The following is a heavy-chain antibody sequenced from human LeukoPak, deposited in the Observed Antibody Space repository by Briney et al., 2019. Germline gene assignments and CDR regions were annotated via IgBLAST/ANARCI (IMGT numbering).Heavy chain of an antibody. V-gene: IGHV3-30-3*01. CDR1: GFTFSIYA. D-gene: IGHD3-16*01. Sequence: PGGSLRLSCAASGFTFSIYAMHWVRQAPGKGLEWVAVISYDGRNKYYADSVKGRFTISRDNSKNTLYLQMNSLRAEDTAVYYCARALGHYYDSQNQGGGYWGQGTLVTVSS. CDR2: ISYDGRNK. J-gene: IGHJ4*02. CDR3: ARALGHYYDSQNQGGGY.